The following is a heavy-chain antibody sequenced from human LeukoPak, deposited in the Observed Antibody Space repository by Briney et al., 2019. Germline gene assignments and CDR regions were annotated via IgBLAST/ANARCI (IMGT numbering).Heavy chain of an antibody. D-gene: IGHD2/OR15-2a*01. CDR3: ARDSEGEYYPY. CDR2: ISYDGSNK. Sequence: GGSLRLSCAASGFTFSSYAMHWVRQAPGKGLKWVAVISYDGSNKYYADSVKGRFTISRDNSKNTLYLQMNSLRAEDTAVYYCARDSEGEYYPYWGQGTLVTVSS. CDR1: GFTFSSYA. V-gene: IGHV3-30-3*01. J-gene: IGHJ4*02.